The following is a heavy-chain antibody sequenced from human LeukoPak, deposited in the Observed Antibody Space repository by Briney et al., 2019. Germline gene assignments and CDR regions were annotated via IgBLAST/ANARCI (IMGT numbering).Heavy chain of an antibody. CDR1: GGSISSYY. J-gene: IGHJ5*02. Sequence: PSETLSLTCTVSGGSISSYYWSWIRQPPGKGLEWIGYIYYSGSTNYNPSLKSRVTISVDTSKNQFSLKLSSATAADTAVYYCARLPYYGDYVWWFDPWGQGTLVTVSS. V-gene: IGHV4-59*08. CDR3: ARLPYYGDYVWWFDP. D-gene: IGHD4-17*01. CDR2: IYYSGST.